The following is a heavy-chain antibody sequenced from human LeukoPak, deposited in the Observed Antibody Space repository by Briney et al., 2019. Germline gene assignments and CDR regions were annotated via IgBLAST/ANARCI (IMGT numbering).Heavy chain of an antibody. V-gene: IGHV4-59*01. CDR3: ARAREVVGAREFDY. CDR1: GGSISSYY. Sequence: PSETLSLTCTVSGGSISSYYWSWIRQPPGKGLEWIGYIYYSGSTNYNPSLKSRVTISVDTSKNQFSLELSSVTAADTAVYYCARAREVVGAREFDYWGQGTLVTVSS. CDR2: IYYSGST. J-gene: IGHJ4*02. D-gene: IGHD2-15*01.